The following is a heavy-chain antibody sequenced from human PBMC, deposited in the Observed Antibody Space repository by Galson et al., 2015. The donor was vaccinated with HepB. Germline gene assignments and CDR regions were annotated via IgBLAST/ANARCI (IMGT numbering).Heavy chain of an antibody. Sequence: SETLSLTCAVSGGSISNSNYYWGWIRQPPGKGLEWIGSLYSSGSTYYNPSLKSRVTISLDTSKNQVSLKLSSVSAADTAIYYCARHGSLLTGAFGIWGQGTMVTVSS. CDR2: LYSSGST. V-gene: IGHV4-39*01. J-gene: IGHJ3*02. CDR1: GGSISNSNYY. CDR3: ARHGSLLTGAFGI. D-gene: IGHD3-16*01.